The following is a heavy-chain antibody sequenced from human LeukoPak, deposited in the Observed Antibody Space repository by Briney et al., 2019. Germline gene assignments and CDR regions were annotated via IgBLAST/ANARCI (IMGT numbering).Heavy chain of an antibody. V-gene: IGHV1-8*01. CDR1: GYTFTSYD. CDR3: ARVRYYGSAPPYYYYYYGMDV. CDR2: MNPNSGNT. D-gene: IGHD3-10*01. J-gene: IGHJ6*02. Sequence: ASVKVSCKASGYTFTSYDINWVRQATGQGLEWMGWMNPNSGNTGYAQKFQGRVTMTRNTFISTAYMELSSLRSEDTAVYYCARVRYYGSAPPYYYYYYGMDVWGQGTTVTVSS.